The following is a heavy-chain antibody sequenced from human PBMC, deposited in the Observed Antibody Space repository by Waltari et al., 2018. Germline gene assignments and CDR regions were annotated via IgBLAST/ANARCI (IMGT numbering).Heavy chain of an antibody. CDR2: INPNSGCT. CDR1: GYTFTGYY. Sequence: QVQLVQSGAEVKKPGASVKVSCKASGYTFTGYYMHWVRQAPGQGLEWMGWINPNSGCTNYAQKVQGRVTITRDTSISTAYMELSRLRSDDTAVYYCARVNYDFWRGYAFDIWGQGKMVTVSS. V-gene: IGHV1-2*02. D-gene: IGHD3-3*01. J-gene: IGHJ3*02. CDR3: ARVNYDFWRGYAFDI.